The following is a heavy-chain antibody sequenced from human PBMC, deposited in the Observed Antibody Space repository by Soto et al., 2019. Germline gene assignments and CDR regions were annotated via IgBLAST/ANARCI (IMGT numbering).Heavy chain of an antibody. CDR1: GYTFTRYT. D-gene: IGHD2-15*01. Sequence: ASVKVSCKASGYTFTRYTTNWVRQAPGQRLEWMGWINPDNGNTKSSRKVQDRVIITRDTSASTAYMDLSSLRSEDTAVYYCARGIATGQLDPWGQGTLVTVSS. J-gene: IGHJ5*02. CDR3: ARGIATGQLDP. CDR2: INPDNGNT. V-gene: IGHV1-3*01.